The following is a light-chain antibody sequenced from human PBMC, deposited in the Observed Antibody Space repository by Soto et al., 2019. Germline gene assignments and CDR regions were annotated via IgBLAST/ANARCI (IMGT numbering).Light chain of an antibody. J-gene: IGLJ1*01. V-gene: IGLV3-1*01. CDR3: QTWDTVTRV. CDR2: QDK. Sequence: SYDLTQPPSVSVSPGQTASITCSGDNLGPKYASWYQQKPGQSPLLIIYQDKKRPSGIPERFSGSHSGNTATLTISGTQAMDEAEYYCQTWDTVTRVFGTGTKVTVL. CDR1: NLGPKY.